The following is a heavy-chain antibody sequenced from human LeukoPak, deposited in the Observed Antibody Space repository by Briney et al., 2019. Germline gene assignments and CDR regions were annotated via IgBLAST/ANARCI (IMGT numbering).Heavy chain of an antibody. Sequence: GESLKISCKGSGYRFSSFWIGWVRHMPGKGLEWMGIIYPGDSEAIYSPSFQGHVTISADKSINTAYLQWSSLQASDTAMYYCARQVPGCSGGSCYSGSFDPWGQGTLVIVSS. CDR3: ARQVPGCSGGSCYSGSFDP. V-gene: IGHV5-51*01. CDR2: IYPGDSEA. D-gene: IGHD2-15*01. CDR1: GYRFSSFW. J-gene: IGHJ5*02.